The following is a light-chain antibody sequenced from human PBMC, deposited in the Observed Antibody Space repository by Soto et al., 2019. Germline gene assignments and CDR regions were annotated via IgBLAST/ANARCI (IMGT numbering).Light chain of an antibody. CDR3: QQYDKWPGT. CDR1: QSVSSN. Sequence: EIVMTQSPGTLSVSPGESATLSCRASQSVSSNLAWFQQKPGQAPRLLIYGASTRATGIPSRFSGSGSGREFTVTISSLQSEDSAFYYCQQYDKWPGTFGQGTKLEIK. V-gene: IGKV3-15*01. CDR2: GAS. J-gene: IGKJ1*01.